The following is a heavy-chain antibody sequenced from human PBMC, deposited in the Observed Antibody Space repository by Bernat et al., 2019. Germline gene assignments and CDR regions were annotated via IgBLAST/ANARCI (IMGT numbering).Heavy chain of an antibody. J-gene: IGHJ5*02. CDR2: ISYDGSNK. Sequence: QVQLVESGGGVVQPGRSLRLSCAASGFTFSSYGMHWVRQAPGKGLEWVAVISYDGSNKYYADSVKGRFTISRDNSKNTLYLQMNSLRAEDTAVYYCAKDIFYDSSGYPWGNWFDPWGQGTLVTVSS. CDR1: GFTFSSYG. D-gene: IGHD3-22*01. V-gene: IGHV3-30*18. CDR3: AKDIFYDSSGYPWGNWFDP.